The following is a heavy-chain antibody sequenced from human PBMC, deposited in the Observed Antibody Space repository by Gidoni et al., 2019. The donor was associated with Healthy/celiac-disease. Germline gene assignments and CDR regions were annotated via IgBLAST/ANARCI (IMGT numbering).Heavy chain of an antibody. D-gene: IGHD3-22*01. CDR1: GFTFTSSS. CDR3: AADPPYYYDSSGYLDAFDI. J-gene: IGHJ3*02. Sequence: QMQLVQSGPEVKKPGTSVHVSCKASGFTFTSSSVQWVRQARGQRLEWIGWIVVGSGNTKYAQKFQERVTITRDMSTSTAYMELSSLRSEDTAVYYCAADPPYYYDSSGYLDAFDIWGQGTMVTVSS. CDR2: IVVGSGNT. V-gene: IGHV1-58*01.